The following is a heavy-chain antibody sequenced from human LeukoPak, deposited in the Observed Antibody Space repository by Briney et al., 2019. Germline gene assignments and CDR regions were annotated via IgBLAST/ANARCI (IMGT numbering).Heavy chain of an antibody. Sequence: GGSLRLSCAASGFTFSSYAMHWVRQAPGKGLEWVAVISYDGSNKYYADSVKGRFTISRDNSKNTLYLQMNSLRAEDTAVYYCARGRVGYSSSWSIWGQGTMVTVSS. D-gene: IGHD6-13*01. CDR3: ARGRVGYSSSWSI. J-gene: IGHJ3*02. CDR1: GFTFSSYA. CDR2: ISYDGSNK. V-gene: IGHV3-30*04.